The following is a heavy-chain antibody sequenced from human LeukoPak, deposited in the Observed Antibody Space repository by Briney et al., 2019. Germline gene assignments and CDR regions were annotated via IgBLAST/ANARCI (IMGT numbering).Heavy chain of an antibody. CDR2: ITTYNSNT. D-gene: IGHD6-13*01. Sequence: ASVKVSCKPSGYTFTSYGISWVRQAHGQGIEWMGWITTYNSNTNYAQKLQGRVTMTTDTSTSTAYMELRSLISDDTAVYYCARGRKRIAAAGTNEYWGQGTLVTVSS. CDR3: ARGRKRIAAAGTNEY. J-gene: IGHJ4*02. CDR1: GYTFTSYG. V-gene: IGHV1-18*01.